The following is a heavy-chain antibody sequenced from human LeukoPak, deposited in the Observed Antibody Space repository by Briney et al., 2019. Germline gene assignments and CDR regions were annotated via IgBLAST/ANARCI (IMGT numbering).Heavy chain of an antibody. CDR1: GGSISSSSYY. J-gene: IGHJ6*02. CDR3: ARSAIVGATFPYYYYGMDV. CDR2: IYYSGST. D-gene: IGHD1-26*01. V-gene: IGHV4-39*01. Sequence: SETLSLTCTVSGGSISSSSYYWGRIRQPPGKGLEWIGRIYYSGSTYYNPSLKSRVTISVDTSKNQFSLKLSSVTAADTAVYYCARSAIVGATFPYYYYGMDVWGQGTTVTVSS.